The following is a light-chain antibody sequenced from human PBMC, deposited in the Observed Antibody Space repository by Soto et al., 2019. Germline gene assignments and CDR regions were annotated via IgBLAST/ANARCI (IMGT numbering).Light chain of an antibody. CDR3: SSYTNINTRDCV. CDR1: KNYIGVSEF. CDR2: AVV. J-gene: IGLJ1*01. V-gene: IGLV2-8*01. Sequence: QSVLTQPPSASGSPVQSVTISCTGTKNYIGVSEFVSWYQPHPGKAPRLIIYAVVQRPSGVPDRFSGSNSGNTAYLTVYGLKDADEADYYCSSYTNINTRDCVFGTGTKVTVL.